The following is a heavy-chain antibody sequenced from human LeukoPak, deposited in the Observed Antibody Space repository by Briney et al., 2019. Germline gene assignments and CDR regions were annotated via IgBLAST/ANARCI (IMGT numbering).Heavy chain of an antibody. D-gene: IGHD6-13*01. V-gene: IGHV1-2*02. J-gene: IGHJ4*02. CDR3: ARDLSYSSSWAPFDY. CDR1: GYTFTSYG. Sequence: ASVKVSCKASGYTFTSYGISWVRQAPGQGLEWMGWINPNSGGTNYAQKFQGRVTMTRDTFISTAYMELSRLRSDDTAVYYCARDLSYSSSWAPFDYWGQGTLVTVSS. CDR2: INPNSGGT.